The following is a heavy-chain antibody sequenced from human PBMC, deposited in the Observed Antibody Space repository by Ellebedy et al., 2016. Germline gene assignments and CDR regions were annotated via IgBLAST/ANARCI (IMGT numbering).Heavy chain of an antibody. V-gene: IGHV3-33*01. D-gene: IGHD3-10*01. CDR3: ARGWGSGTYHIAHLES. J-gene: IGHJ4*02. Sequence: GGSLRLSXAVSGFTLRSYGMHWVRQAPGKGLEWVAVVFFNGITKYYADSVKGRFTISSDSSKNTVYLQMDSLRVEDTAVYYCARGWGSGTYHIAHLESWGQGTLVTVSS. CDR2: VFFNGITK. CDR1: GFTLRSYG.